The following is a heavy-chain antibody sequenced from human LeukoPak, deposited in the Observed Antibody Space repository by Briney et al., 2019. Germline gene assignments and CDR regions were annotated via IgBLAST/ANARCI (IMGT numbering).Heavy chain of an antibody. V-gene: IGHV4-4*02. Sequence: SETLSLTCAVSGGSISSSNWWSWVRQPPGKGLEWIGEIYHSGSTNYNPSLKSRVTISVDTSKNQFSLKLTSVTAADTAVYYCARGGSYGYNYWGQGTLVTVSS. CDR3: ARGGSYGYNY. CDR2: IYHSGST. J-gene: IGHJ4*02. CDR1: GGSISSSNW. D-gene: IGHD5-18*01.